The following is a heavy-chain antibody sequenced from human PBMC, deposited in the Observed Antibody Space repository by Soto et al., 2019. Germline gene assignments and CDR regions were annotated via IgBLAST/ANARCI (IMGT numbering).Heavy chain of an antibody. D-gene: IGHD1-26*01. CDR3: ARAPNSGSQHFDY. J-gene: IGHJ4*02. CDR1: GFSFSSYA. CDR2: ISYDGSNR. V-gene: IGHV3-30-3*01. Sequence: QVQLVESGGGVVQPGRSLRLSCAASGFSFSSYAMHWVRQAPGKGLEWVAVISYDGSNRYYADSVKGRFTISRDNSKNTLYLQMNSLRAEDTAVYDCARAPNSGSQHFDYWGQGTLVTISS.